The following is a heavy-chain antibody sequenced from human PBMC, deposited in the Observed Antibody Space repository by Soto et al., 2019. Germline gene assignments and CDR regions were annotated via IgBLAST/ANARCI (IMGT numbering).Heavy chain of an antibody. V-gene: IGHV1-18*01. D-gene: IGHD3-10*01. CDR3: ARDGGIPTLWFGELGFVDY. CDR2: ISAYNGNT. Sequence: QVQLVQSGAEVKKPGASVKVSCKASGYTFTSYGISWVRQAPGQGLEWMGWISAYNGNTNYAQKLQGRVTMTTDTSTSTAYMELRILRSDDTAVYYCARDGGIPTLWFGELGFVDYWGQGTLVTVSS. CDR1: GYTFTSYG. J-gene: IGHJ4*02.